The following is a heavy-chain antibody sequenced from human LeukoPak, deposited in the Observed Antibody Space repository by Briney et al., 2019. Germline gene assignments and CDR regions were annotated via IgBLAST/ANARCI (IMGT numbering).Heavy chain of an antibody. Sequence: GEALKFSCKGSGYSFTSYWIGWVRHMPGKGLEWMGIIYPGDSATRYSPSLQGQVTISADKSITTAYLQWSSLKASDTAMYCCARGYGGKRSLEMWGQGTLVTVSS. CDR2: IYPGDSAT. J-gene: IGHJ4*02. V-gene: IGHV5-51*01. CDR1: GYSFTSYW. D-gene: IGHD4-23*01. CDR3: ARGYGGKRSLEM.